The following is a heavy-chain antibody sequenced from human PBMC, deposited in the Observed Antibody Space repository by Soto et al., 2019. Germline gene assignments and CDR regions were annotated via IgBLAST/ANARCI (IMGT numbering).Heavy chain of an antibody. Sequence: QVQLVQSGAEVKKPGSSVKVSCKAPGGNFSSNGIRWVRQAPGQGLELMRGIIPTFGTTNYAHKFRGRVTITADESTGTAYMELSSLRSDDTAVYYCAGASDSTWYNWLGPWGQGTLVTVSS. CDR3: AGASDSTWYNWLGP. J-gene: IGHJ5*02. CDR1: GGNFSSNG. D-gene: IGHD5-18*01. V-gene: IGHV1-69*01. CDR2: IIPTFGTT.